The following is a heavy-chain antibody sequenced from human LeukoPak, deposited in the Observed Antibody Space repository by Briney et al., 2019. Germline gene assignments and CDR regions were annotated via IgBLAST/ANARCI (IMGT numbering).Heavy chain of an antibody. J-gene: IGHJ4*02. CDR3: VSAAGTRYYFDY. V-gene: IGHV3-53*01. D-gene: IGHD6-13*01. CDR1: GFTFSNYA. CDR2: IYSGGST. Sequence: GGSLRLSCAASGFTFSNYAMSWVRQAPGKGLEWVSVIYSGGSTYYADSVKGRFTISRDNSKNTLYLQMNSLRAEDTAVYYCVSAAGTRYYFDYWGQGTLVTVSS.